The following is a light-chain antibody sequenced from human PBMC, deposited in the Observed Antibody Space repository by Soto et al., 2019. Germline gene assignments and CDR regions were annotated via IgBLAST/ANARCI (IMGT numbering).Light chain of an antibody. Sequence: KGMTQSPATLSVSPVERATLSCRASQSVDRDLAWYQQKPGQPPRLLIYAASTRATDTPDRFSGSGSGTEFTLTISRLQSDDFAVYYCHQYYSWPLTFGGGTKVEI. CDR1: QSVDRD. CDR2: AAS. V-gene: IGKV3-15*01. CDR3: HQYYSWPLT. J-gene: IGKJ4*01.